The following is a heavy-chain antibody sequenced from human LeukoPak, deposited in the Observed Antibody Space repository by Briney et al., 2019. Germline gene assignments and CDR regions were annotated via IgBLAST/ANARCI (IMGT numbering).Heavy chain of an antibody. CDR3: ARVGASYYYDSSGYYFDY. V-gene: IGHV3-21*01. CDR1: GFTFSSYS. J-gene: IGHJ4*02. CDR2: ISSSSSYI. D-gene: IGHD3-22*01. Sequence: GGSLRLSCAASGFTFSSYSMNWVRQAPGKGLEWVSSISSSSSYIYYADSVKGRFTISRDNAKNSLYLQMNSLRAEDTAVYYCARVGASYYYDSSGYYFDYWGQGILVTVSS.